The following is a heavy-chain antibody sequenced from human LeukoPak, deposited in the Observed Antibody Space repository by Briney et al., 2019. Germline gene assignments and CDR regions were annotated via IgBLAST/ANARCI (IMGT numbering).Heavy chain of an antibody. CDR3: ARNYYDSSGYYIDQFYFDS. V-gene: IGHV4-39*07. D-gene: IGHD3-22*01. Sequence: PSETLSLTCTVSGGSITSSNFYWGWIRQPPGEGREWIGSIFYTGNTYYQPSRRGRLSISLDTSKNLFSLRRNSVTAADTAVYYCARNYYDSSGYYIDQFYFDSWGQGTLVTVSS. CDR1: GGSITSSNFY. J-gene: IGHJ4*02. CDR2: IFYTGNT.